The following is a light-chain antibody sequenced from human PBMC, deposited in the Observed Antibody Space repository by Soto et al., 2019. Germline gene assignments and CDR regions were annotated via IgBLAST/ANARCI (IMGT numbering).Light chain of an antibody. Sequence: EIVLTQSPVTLSLSPGERATLSCRASQSVSSYLVWYQQKPGQAPRLLIYEASNRATGIPARFSGSGSGTDFTLTISSLEPEDFAVYYCQQHSNWPPSITFGQGTRLEIK. J-gene: IGKJ5*01. CDR2: EAS. CDR1: QSVSSY. V-gene: IGKV3-11*01. CDR3: QQHSNWPPSIT.